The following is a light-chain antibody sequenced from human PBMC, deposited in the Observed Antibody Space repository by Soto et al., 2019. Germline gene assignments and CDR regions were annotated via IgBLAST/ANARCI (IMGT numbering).Light chain of an antibody. CDR3: QQYSKYPWT. J-gene: IGKJ1*01. CDR2: RAS. V-gene: IGKV1-5*03. CDR1: QSIDRW. Sequence: DIQMTQSPSTLSASVGDRVTITCRASQSIDRWLAWYQQKPGKAPKLLMYRASVLQSGIPSRFSGGGSGTEFTLTISSLQPDDVASYYCQQYSKYPWTFGQGTKVEI.